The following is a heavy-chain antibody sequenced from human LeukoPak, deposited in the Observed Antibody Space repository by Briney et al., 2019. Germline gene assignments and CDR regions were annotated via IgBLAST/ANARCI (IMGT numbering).Heavy chain of an antibody. D-gene: IGHD3-9*01. CDR1: GYSSTTYG. Sequence: GASVKVSCKTSGYSSTTYGLSWVRQAPGQGLQWMGWTYNTYTHYAETLRDRLTMTTDTSTSTSYLELRSLRSDDTAVYYCARALAQGGSFDLYYFDSWGQGSLVNVSS. CDR2: TYNTYT. V-gene: IGHV1-18*01. J-gene: IGHJ4*02. CDR3: ARALAQGGSFDLYYFDS.